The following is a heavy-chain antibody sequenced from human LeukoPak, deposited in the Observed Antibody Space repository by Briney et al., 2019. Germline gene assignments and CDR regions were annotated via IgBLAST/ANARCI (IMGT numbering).Heavy chain of an antibody. CDR3: ASFVQLWLL. CDR2: ISGSGGST. Sequence: SGGSLRLSCAASGFTFSSYAMNWVRQAPGKGLEWVSAISGSGGSTYYADSVKGRCTISRDNAKNSLYLQMNSLRAEDTAVYYCASFVQLWLLWGQGTLVTVSS. D-gene: IGHD5-18*01. CDR1: GFTFSSYA. V-gene: IGHV3-23*01. J-gene: IGHJ4*02.